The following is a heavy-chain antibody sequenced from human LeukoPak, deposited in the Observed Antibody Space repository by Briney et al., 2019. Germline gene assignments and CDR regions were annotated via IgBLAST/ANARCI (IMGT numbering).Heavy chain of an antibody. CDR3: ARDNLLDILTGYSPYYFDY. V-gene: IGHV1-69*04. Sequence: ASVKVSCKASGGTFSNYAISWVRQAPGQGLEWMGRIIPILGIANYAQKFQGRVTITADKSTSTAYMELSSLRSEDTAVYYCARDNLLDILTGYSPYYFDYWGQGTLVTVSS. CDR1: GGTFSNYA. CDR2: IIPILGIA. D-gene: IGHD3-9*01. J-gene: IGHJ4*02.